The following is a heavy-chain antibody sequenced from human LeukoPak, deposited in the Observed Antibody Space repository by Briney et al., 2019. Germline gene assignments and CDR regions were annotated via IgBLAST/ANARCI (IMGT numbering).Heavy chain of an antibody. V-gene: IGHV3-30*18. J-gene: IGHJ4*02. CDR3: AKLFNDYGDYYFDY. D-gene: IGHD4-17*01. Sequence: GGSLRLSCAASGFTFSSYGMHWVRQAPGKGLEWVAVISYDVGKKYYADSVKGRFTISRGNSKNTLYLQMNSLRAEDTAVYYCAKLFNDYGDYYFDYWGQGTLVTVSS. CDR2: ISYDVGKK. CDR1: GFTFSSYG.